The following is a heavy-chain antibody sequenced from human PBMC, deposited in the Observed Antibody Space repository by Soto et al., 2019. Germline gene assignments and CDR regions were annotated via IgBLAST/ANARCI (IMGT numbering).Heavy chain of an antibody. J-gene: IGHJ4*02. D-gene: IGHD6-13*01. CDR3: ARSRAGVYYFDY. CDR2: IGTAGDT. Sequence: GGSLRLSCAASGFTFSSYDMHWVRQATGKGLEWVSAIGTAGDTYYPGSVKGRFTISRENAKNSLYLQMNSLRAGDTAVYYCARSRAGVYYFDYGGQGTLVTVSS. CDR1: GFTFSSYD. V-gene: IGHV3-13*01.